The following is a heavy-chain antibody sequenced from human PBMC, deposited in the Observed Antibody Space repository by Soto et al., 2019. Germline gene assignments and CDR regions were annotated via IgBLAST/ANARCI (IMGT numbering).Heavy chain of an antibody. J-gene: IGHJ3*02. V-gene: IGHV4-59*01. Sequence: SETLSLTCTVSGGSISSYYWSWIRQPPGKGLEWIGYIYYSGSTNYNPSLKSRVTISVDTSKNQFSLKLSSVTAADTAVYYCARYWVAFDIWGQGTMVTVSS. D-gene: IGHD2-15*01. CDR3: ARYWVAFDI. CDR1: GGSISSYY. CDR2: IYYSGST.